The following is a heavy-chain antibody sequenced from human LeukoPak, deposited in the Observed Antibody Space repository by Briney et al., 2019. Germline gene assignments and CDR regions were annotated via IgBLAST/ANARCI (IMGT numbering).Heavy chain of an antibody. CDR3: ARKGTYYYDSSGSGLIDY. CDR2: INPSGGST. V-gene: IGHV1-46*01. Sequence: GASVKVSCKASGYTFTSYYMHWVRQAPGQGLEWMGIINPSGGSTSYAQKFQGRVTMTRDTSTSTVYMELSSLRSEDTAVYYCARKGTYYYDSSGSGLIDYWGQGTLVTVSS. J-gene: IGHJ4*02. CDR1: GYTFTSYY. D-gene: IGHD3-22*01.